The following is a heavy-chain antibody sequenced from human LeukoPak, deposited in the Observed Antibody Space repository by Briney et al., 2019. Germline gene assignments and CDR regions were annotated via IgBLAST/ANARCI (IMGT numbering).Heavy chain of an antibody. V-gene: IGHV1-2*02. CDR1: GYTFTGYY. Sequence: ASVKVSCKASGYTFTGYYMHWVRQAPGQGLEWMGWINPNSGGTNYAQKFQGRVTMTRDASISAAYMVLSRLTSDDTAVYYCARVRVGEDLDYWGQGTLVTVSS. CDR2: INPNSGGT. J-gene: IGHJ4*02. CDR3: ARVRVGEDLDY. D-gene: IGHD3-16*01.